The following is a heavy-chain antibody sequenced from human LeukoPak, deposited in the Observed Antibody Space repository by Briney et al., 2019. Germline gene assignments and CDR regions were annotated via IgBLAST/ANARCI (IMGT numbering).Heavy chain of an antibody. CDR3: ARDRLSSGYYLPTDY. Sequence: GASVKVSCKASGGTFSSYAISWVRQAPGQGLEWMGGIIPIFGTANYAQKFQGRATITADKSTSTAYMELSSLRSEDTAVYYCARDRLSSGYYLPTDYWGQGTLVTVSS. CDR2: IIPIFGTA. J-gene: IGHJ4*02. D-gene: IGHD3-22*01. V-gene: IGHV1-69*06. CDR1: GGTFSSYA.